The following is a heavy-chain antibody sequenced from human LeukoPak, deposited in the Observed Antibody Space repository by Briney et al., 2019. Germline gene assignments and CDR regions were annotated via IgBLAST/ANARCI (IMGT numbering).Heavy chain of an antibody. J-gene: IGHJ4*02. CDR1: GGTFSSYA. CDR3: ARRGAQYSSSSYLDY. V-gene: IGHV1-69*05. Sequence: VASVKVSCKASGGTFSSYAISWVRQAPGQGLEWKGGIIPIFGTANYAQKFQGRVTITTDESTSTAYMELSSLRSEDTAVYYCARRGAQYSSSSYLDYWGQGTLVTVSS. D-gene: IGHD6-6*01. CDR2: IIPIFGTA.